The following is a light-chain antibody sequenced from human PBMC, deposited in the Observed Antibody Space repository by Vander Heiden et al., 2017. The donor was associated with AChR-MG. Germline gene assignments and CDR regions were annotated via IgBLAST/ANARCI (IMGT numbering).Light chain of an antibody. CDR2: GNN. J-gene: IGLJ3*02. CDR3: QSYDSSLSGWV. V-gene: IGLV1-40*01. CDR1: RSNTGAGYD. Sequence: QSVLTQPPSVSGAPGQRVTISCTGSRSNTGAGYDVNWYQQFPRTAPKLLIYGNNNRASGVPDRFSGSKSGASASLAITGLQAEDEADYYCQSYDSSLSGWVFGERTKLTIL.